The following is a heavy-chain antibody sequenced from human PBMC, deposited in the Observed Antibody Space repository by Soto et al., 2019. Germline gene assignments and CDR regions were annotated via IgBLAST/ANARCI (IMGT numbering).Heavy chain of an antibody. Sequence: GESLRLSCAASGFNFSSSAMHWVRKAPGKGLEWVAVISYDGSNKYYADSVKGRFTISRDNSKKKMYLQMNSQRAEDKAVYYCARDGAAHRERYYYGMDVWGQGTTVTVS. V-gene: IGHV3-30-3*01. D-gene: IGHD1-1*01. CDR1: GFNFSSSA. CDR3: ARDGAAHRERYYYGMDV. CDR2: ISYDGSNK. J-gene: IGHJ6*02.